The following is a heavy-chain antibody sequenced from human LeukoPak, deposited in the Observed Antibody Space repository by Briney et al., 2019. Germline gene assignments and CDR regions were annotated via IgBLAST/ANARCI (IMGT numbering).Heavy chain of an antibody. J-gene: IGHJ5*02. V-gene: IGHV4-59*01. CDR1: GGSIGSYY. D-gene: IGHD2-2*01. Sequence: KPSETLSLTCTVSGGSIGSYYWSWIRQPPGKGLEWIGYIYYSGSTNYNPSLKSRVTISVDTSKNQFSLKLSSVTAADTAVYYCARVRGYCSSTSCNNWFDPWGQGTLVTVSS. CDR3: ARVRGYCSSTSCNNWFDP. CDR2: IYYSGST.